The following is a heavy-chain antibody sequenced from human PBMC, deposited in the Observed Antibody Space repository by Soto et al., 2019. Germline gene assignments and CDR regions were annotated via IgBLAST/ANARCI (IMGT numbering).Heavy chain of an antibody. CDR3: AREGSDILTGSYYYYYYGMDV. CDR1: GFTFSSYS. CDR2: ISSSSSYI. Sequence: PGGSLRLSCAASGFTFSSYSMNWVRQAPGKGLEWVSSISSSSSYIYYADSVKGRFTISRDNAKNSLYLQMNGLRAEDTAVYYCAREGSDILTGSYYYYYYGMDVWGQGTTVTVSS. V-gene: IGHV3-21*01. D-gene: IGHD3-9*01. J-gene: IGHJ6*02.